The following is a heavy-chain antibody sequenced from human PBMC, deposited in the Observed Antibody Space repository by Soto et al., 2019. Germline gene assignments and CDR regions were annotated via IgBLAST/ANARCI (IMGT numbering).Heavy chain of an antibody. D-gene: IGHD3-22*01. CDR3: ARHSAWDSSGYYFRGIAFDI. J-gene: IGHJ3*02. Sequence: QLQLQESGPGLVKPSETLSLTCTVSGGSISSSSYYWGWIRQPPGKGLEWIGSIYYSGSTYYNPSLKSRVTISVDTSKNQFSLNLSSVTAADTAVYYCARHSAWDSSGYYFRGIAFDIWGQGTMVTVSS. CDR2: IYYSGST. V-gene: IGHV4-39*01. CDR1: GGSISSSSYY.